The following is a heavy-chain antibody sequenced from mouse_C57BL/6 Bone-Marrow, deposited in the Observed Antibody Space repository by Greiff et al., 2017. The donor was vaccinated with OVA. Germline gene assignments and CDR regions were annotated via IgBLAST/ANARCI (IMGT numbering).Heavy chain of an antibody. CDR3: ASRYYGSSDGDY. J-gene: IGHJ2*01. CDR1: GYTFTSYW. V-gene: IGHV1-64*01. CDR2: IHPNSGST. Sequence: QVQLQQPGAELVKPGASVKVSCKASGYTFTSYWMHWVKQRPGQGLEWIGMIHPNSGSTNYNEKFKSKATLTVDKSSSTAYMQLSSLTSEDSAVYYCASRYYGSSDGDYWGQGTTLTVSS. D-gene: IGHD1-1*01.